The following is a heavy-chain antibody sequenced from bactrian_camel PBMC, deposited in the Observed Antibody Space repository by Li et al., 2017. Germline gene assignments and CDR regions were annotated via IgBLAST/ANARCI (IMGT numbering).Heavy chain of an antibody. CDR2: IDNDGGT. Sequence: HVQLVESGGGSVQAGGSLRLSCVASPYTVTRCMGWFRQGPGKEREGVAVIDNDGGTSHADAVKGRFTISLDNAKTTAYLQMNSLKPEDTAMYYCAVDIFPPFGCRQQSEMYDHWGQGTQVTVS. CDR1: PYTVTRC. CDR3: AVDIFPPFGCRQQSEMYDH. V-gene: IGHV3S9*01. D-gene: IGHD3*01. J-gene: IGHJ4*01.